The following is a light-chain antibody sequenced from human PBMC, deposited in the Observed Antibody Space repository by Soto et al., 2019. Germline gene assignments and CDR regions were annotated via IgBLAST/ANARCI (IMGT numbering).Light chain of an antibody. CDR1: QSVSSY. CDR3: QQRSNWPLT. Sequence: TQSPSSLSASIGDSVTLSCRASQSVSSYLAWYQQKPGQAPRLLIYDASNRATGIPARFSGSGSGTDFTLTISSLEPEDFAVYYCQQRSNWPLTFGGGTKVDIK. J-gene: IGKJ4*01. CDR2: DAS. V-gene: IGKV3-11*01.